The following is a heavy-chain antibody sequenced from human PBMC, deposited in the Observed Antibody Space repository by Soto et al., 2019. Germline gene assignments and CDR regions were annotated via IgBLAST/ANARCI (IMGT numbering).Heavy chain of an antibody. V-gene: IGHV1-3*04. CDR2: INTGNGIT. CDR1: ADTFTTHA. D-gene: IGHD3-10*01. J-gene: IGHJ4*02. Sequence: ASVKVSFNGSADTFTTHALNWVRKAPGQKPEWMGRINTGNGITNYSQKFQGRVTITRDTSASTAYMELSSLRFEDTAIYYCARERMTMVGGATFYWGQGTLVTVSS. CDR3: ARERMTMVGGATFY.